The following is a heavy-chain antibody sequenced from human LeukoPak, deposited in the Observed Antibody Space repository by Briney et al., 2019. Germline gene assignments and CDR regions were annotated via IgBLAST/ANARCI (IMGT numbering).Heavy chain of an antibody. CDR1: GFTFNNYN. V-gene: IGHV3-21*01. J-gene: IGHJ4*02. Sequence: GGSLRLSCAASGFTFNNYNMNWVRQAPGKGLEWVSSISSSSSYIYYADSVKGRFTISRDNARNSLYLQMNSLRAEDTAGYYCARADSWDGLLVGASVYYFDYWGQGTLVTVSS. CDR2: ISSSSSYI. CDR3: ARADSWDGLLVGASVYYFDY. D-gene: IGHD1-26*01.